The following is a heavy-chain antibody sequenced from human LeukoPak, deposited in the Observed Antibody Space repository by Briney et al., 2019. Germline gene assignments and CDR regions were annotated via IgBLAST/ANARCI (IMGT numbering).Heavy chain of an antibody. V-gene: IGHV1-18*04. CDR1: GYTFTSYG. D-gene: IGHD3-9*01. CDR3: AREYDILTNDAFDI. J-gene: IGHJ3*02. Sequence: ASVKVSCKASGYTFTSYGISGVRQAPGQGLEGMGWISAYNGNTNYAQKLQGRVTMTTDTSTSTAYMELRSLRSDDTAVYYCAREYDILTNDAFDIWGQGTMVTVSS. CDR2: ISAYNGNT.